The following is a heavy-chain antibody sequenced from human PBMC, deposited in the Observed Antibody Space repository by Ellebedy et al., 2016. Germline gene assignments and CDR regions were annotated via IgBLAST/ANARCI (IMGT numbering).Heavy chain of an antibody. CDR2: ISWNSDSI. CDR3: VRADGTLLTTGRYFDS. Sequence: GGSLRLXXVASGFSFDDFTMHWVRQAPGKGLEWVSGISWNSDSISYADSVKGRFTISRDNAKNSLYLQMNSPRPEDTALYYCVRADGTLLTTGRYFDSWGQGTLVTVSS. D-gene: IGHD4/OR15-4a*01. CDR1: GFSFDDFT. V-gene: IGHV3-9*01. J-gene: IGHJ4*01.